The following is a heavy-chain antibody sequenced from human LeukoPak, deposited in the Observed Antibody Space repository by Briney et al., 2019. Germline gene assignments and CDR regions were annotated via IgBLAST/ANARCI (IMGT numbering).Heavy chain of an antibody. D-gene: IGHD6-19*01. CDR2: VSVSGGST. V-gene: IGHV3-23*01. J-gene: IGHJ4*02. Sequence: GGSLRLSCAASGFTFSSYAMSWVRQAPGKGLEWVSAVSVSGGSTYYADSVKGRLTISRDNSKNTLYLQMNSLRAEDTAVYYCAKWSLTPSIAVARGGDYWGQGTLVTLPS. CDR3: AKWSLTPSIAVARGGDY. CDR1: GFTFSSYA.